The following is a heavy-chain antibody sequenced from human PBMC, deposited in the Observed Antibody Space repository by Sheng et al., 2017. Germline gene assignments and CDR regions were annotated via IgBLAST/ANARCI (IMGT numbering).Heavy chain of an antibody. CDR2: IYYSGST. Sequence: QVQLQESGPGLVKPSETLSLTCTVSGGSISSYYWSWIRQPPGKGLEWIGYIYYSGSTNYNPSLKSRVTISVDTSKNQFSLKLSSVTAADTAVYYCARLYSSPQLSRLYYYYYMDVWGPRDHGHRLL. CDR3: ARLYSSPQLSRLYYYYYMDV. CDR1: GGSISSYY. V-gene: IGHV4-59*01. J-gene: IGHJ6*03. D-gene: IGHD6-13*01.